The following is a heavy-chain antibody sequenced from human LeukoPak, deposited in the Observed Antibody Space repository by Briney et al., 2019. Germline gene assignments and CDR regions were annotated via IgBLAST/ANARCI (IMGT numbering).Heavy chain of an antibody. V-gene: IGHV1-69*13. D-gene: IGHD3-10*01. CDR1: GYTFTGYY. J-gene: IGHJ4*02. CDR2: IIPIFGTA. Sequence: GASVKVSCKASGYTFTGYYMHWVRQAPGQGLEWMGGIIPIFGTANYAQKFQGRVTITADESTSTAYMELSSLRSEDTAVYYCARAYYYGSGSYGGGDFDYWGQGTLVTVSS. CDR3: ARAYYYGSGSYGGGDFDY.